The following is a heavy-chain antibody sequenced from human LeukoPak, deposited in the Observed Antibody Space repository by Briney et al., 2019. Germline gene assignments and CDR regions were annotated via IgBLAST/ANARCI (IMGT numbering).Heavy chain of an antibody. V-gene: IGHV3-23*01. D-gene: IGHD7-27*01. Sequence: GGSLRLSRAASGFTFSSYAMSWVRQAPGKGLEWVSAISGSGGSTYYADSVKGRFTISRDNSKNTLYLQVNSLRAEDTAVYYCAKGPGQGLDYWGQGTLVTVSS. CDR1: GFTFSSYA. CDR2: ISGSGGST. CDR3: AKGPGQGLDY. J-gene: IGHJ4*02.